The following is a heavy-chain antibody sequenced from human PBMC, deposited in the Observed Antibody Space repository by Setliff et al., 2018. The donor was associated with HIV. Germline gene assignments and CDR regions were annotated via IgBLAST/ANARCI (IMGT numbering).Heavy chain of an antibody. V-gene: IGHV3-20*04. CDR1: GFSFDDYG. Sequence: PGGSLRLSCAASGFSFDDYGMSWVRQAPGKGLEWVSGITSNGGSTGYADSVKGRFTISRDNAKNSLYLQMNSLRPEDTALYYCARERRYYDSSGRRYFDYWGQGTLVTVSS. J-gene: IGHJ4*02. CDR2: ITSNGGST. CDR3: ARERRYYDSSGRRYFDY. D-gene: IGHD3-22*01.